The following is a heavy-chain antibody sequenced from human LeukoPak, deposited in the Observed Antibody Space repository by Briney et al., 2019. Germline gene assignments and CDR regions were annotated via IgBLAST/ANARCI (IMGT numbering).Heavy chain of an antibody. CDR1: GYSISSGYY. CDR3: ATAVVITPIDY. CDR2: IYHSGGS. D-gene: IGHD3-22*01. V-gene: IGHV4-38-2*01. J-gene: IGHJ4*02. Sequence: SETVSLTCAVSGYSISSGYYWGWIRQSPGTGLEWIGSIYHSGGSYYNPSLKSRVTISEDTSKNQFSLKLSSMSAADTAVYYCATAVVITPIDYWGQGTLVTVSS.